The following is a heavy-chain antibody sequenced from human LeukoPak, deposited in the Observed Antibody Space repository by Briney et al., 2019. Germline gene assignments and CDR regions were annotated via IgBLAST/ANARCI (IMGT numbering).Heavy chain of an antibody. V-gene: IGHV3-43*01. CDR3: AKDGSVGPRPFYGFDY. J-gene: IGHJ4*02. CDR1: GFTFHDYT. CDR2: ISWDGGST. D-gene: IGHD1-26*01. Sequence: GGSLRLSCAASGFTFHDYTMHWVRQTPGKGLEWVSLISWDGGSTFYVDSVKGRFTISRDNSKNSLYLQMNSLRTEDTALYYCAKDGSVGPRPFYGFDYWGQGTLVTVSS.